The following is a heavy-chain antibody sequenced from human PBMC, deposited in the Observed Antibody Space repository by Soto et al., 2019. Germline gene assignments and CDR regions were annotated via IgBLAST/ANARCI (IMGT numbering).Heavy chain of an antibody. CDR1: GYTYISYS. CDR2: INVGNGNT. CDR3: ARDKITGLFDY. D-gene: IGHD2-8*02. J-gene: IGHJ4*02. Sequence: ASVKVSCKASGYTYISYSMHWVRQAPGQRLEWMGWINVGNGNTKYSQNFQGRVTINQDTSASTAYMELSSLTSEDTAVYYCARDKITGLFDYWGQGTLVTVSS. V-gene: IGHV1-3*01.